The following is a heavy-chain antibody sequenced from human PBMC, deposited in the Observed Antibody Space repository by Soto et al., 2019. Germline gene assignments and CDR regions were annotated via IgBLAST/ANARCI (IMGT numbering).Heavy chain of an antibody. CDR2: IKQDGSEQ. CDR3: AREAV. V-gene: IGHV3-7*04. Sequence: EVQLVESGGGLVQPGGSLRLSCAASGFTFSGYWMSWVRQAPGKGLEWVANIKQDGSEQFYVDSVKGRFTISRDNAKNSLYLQMNSLSAEDTSVYYWAREAVWGQGTTVTVSS. CDR1: GFTFSGYW. J-gene: IGHJ6*02.